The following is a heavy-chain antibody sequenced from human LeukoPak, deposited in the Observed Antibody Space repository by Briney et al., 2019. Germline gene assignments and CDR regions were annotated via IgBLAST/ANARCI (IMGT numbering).Heavy chain of an antibody. CDR3: AMTTVVPQPN. J-gene: IGHJ4*02. Sequence: GGSLRLSCAASGFTFSSYWMHWVRQAPGKGLVWVSRINNDGSSTSYADSVEGRFTVSRDNAKNTLYLQMNSLRVEDTAVYYCAMTTVVPQPNWGQGTLVTVSS. V-gene: IGHV3-74*01. D-gene: IGHD4-23*01. CDR1: GFTFSSYW. CDR2: INNDGSST.